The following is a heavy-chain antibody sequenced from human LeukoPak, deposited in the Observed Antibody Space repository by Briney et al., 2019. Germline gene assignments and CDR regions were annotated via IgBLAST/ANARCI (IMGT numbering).Heavy chain of an antibody. CDR3: ARAMYYYDSSGYLYFDY. J-gene: IGHJ4*02. CDR1: GYTFTDYY. D-gene: IGHD3-22*01. V-gene: IGHV1-69-2*01. Sequence: GASVKVSCKASGYTFTDYYMHWVQQAPGKGLEWMGRVDPEDGETIYAEKFQGRVTITADTSTDTAYMELSSLRSEDTAVYYCARAMYYYDSSGYLYFDYWGQGTLVTVSS. CDR2: VDPEDGET.